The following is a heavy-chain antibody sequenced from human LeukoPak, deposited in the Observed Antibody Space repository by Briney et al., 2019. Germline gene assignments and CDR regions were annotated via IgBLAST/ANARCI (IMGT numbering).Heavy chain of an antibody. CDR3: ARKGAFDI. Sequence: PGGSLRLSCAASGFTFSSYGMHWVRQAPGKGLEWVSVIYSGGSTYYADSVKGRFTISRDNSKNTLYLQMNSLRAEDTAVYSCARKGAFDIWGQGTMVTVSS. V-gene: IGHV3-53*01. CDR2: IYSGGST. CDR1: GFTFSSYG. J-gene: IGHJ3*02.